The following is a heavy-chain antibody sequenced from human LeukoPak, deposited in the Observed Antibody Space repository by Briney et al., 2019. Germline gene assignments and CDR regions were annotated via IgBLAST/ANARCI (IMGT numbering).Heavy chain of an antibody. CDR1: GFTFSSYG. Sequence: PGRSLRLSCAASGFTFSSYGMHWVRQAPGKGLGWVAVILFDGSNKYYADSVKGRFTISRDNSKNTLYVQMNSLRAEDTAVYYCAKDKDGITYVFDYWGQGTLVTVSS. CDR3: AKDKDGITYVFDY. J-gene: IGHJ4*02. CDR2: ILFDGSNK. V-gene: IGHV3-33*06. D-gene: IGHD1-1*01.